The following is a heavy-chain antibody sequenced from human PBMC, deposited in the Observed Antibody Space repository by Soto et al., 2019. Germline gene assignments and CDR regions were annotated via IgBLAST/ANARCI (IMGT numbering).Heavy chain of an antibody. CDR1: GFTVSSNY. V-gene: IGHV3-53*01. CDR3: ARDKWRYYGSGESYYYYYGMDV. D-gene: IGHD3-10*01. CDR2: IYSGGST. J-gene: IGHJ6*02. Sequence: GGSLRLSCAASGFTVSSNYMSWVRQAPGKGLEWVSVIYSGGSTYYADSVKGRFTISRDNSKNTLYLQMNSLRAEDTAVYYCARDKWRYYGSGESYYYYYGMDVWGQGTTVTVSS.